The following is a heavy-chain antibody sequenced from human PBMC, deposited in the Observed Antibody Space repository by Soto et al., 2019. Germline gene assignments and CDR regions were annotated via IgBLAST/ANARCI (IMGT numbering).Heavy chain of an antibody. V-gene: IGHV3-74*01. Sequence: EVQLVESGGGLVQPGGSLRLSCAASGFTFFAYWIHWVRQVPGKGLVWVSRITSDGSRTSYADSVRGRFTISRDNSKNTMYLQMNSLTAEDTAVYYCAKEGDSGDYAGENCFDSWGQGSLVTVSS. CDR2: ITSDGSRT. CDR1: GFTFFAYW. D-gene: IGHD4-17*01. J-gene: IGHJ5*01. CDR3: AKEGDSGDYAGENCFDS.